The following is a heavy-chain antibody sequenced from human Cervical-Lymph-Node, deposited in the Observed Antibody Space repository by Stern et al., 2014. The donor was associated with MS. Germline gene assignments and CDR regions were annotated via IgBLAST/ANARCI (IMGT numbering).Heavy chain of an antibody. J-gene: IGHJ4*02. Sequence: DQLVESGAALRKPGASVAVSCAASGYNFIDYYIHWVRQAPGHGLEWVGWINPHTGDTRYAQKFLGRVAMTRDTSINTAYLELNSLTSDDTAFYYCTRGRGTLLYLHWGQGTLITVSS. CDR2: INPHTGDT. V-gene: IGHV1-2*02. CDR3: TRGRGTLLYLH. CDR1: GYNFIDYY. D-gene: IGHD2-15*01.